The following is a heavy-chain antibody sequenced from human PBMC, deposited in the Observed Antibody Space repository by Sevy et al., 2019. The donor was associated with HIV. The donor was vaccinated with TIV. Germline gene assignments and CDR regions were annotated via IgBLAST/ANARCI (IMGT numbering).Heavy chain of an antibody. V-gene: IGHV4-59*01. Sequence: SETLSLTCSVSGGSMNTYYWSWIRQPPGKGLEWIGYIYYSGKTNYNPSLKSRLTMSVDTPKNQFSLKLTSVTAADTAVYYCARVGFNWNDVDYWGQGTLVTVSS. J-gene: IGHJ4*02. D-gene: IGHD1-20*01. CDR1: GGSMNTYY. CDR3: ARVGFNWNDVDY. CDR2: IYYSGKT.